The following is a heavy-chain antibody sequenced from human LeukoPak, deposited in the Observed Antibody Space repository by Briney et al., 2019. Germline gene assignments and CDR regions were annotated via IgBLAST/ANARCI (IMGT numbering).Heavy chain of an antibody. CDR3: ARGWYYYYGMDV. CDR1: GGSFSGYY. Sequence: LETLSLTCAVYGGSFSGYYWSWIRQPPGKGLEWIGEINRSGSTNYNPSLKSRVTISVDTSKNQFSLKLSSVTAADTAVYYCARGWYYYYGMDVWGQGTTVTVSS. CDR2: INRSGST. V-gene: IGHV4-34*01. J-gene: IGHJ6*02.